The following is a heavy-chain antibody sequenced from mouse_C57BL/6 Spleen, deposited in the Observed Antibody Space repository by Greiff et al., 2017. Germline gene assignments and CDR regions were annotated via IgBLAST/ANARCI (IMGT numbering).Heavy chain of an antibody. CDR1: GYTFTSYW. CDR3: AKYYGSSQYYFDY. J-gene: IGHJ2*01. Sequence: VQLQQPGAELVKPGASVKLSCKASGYTFTSYWMHWVKQRPGRGLEWIGRIDPNSGGTKYNEKFKSKATLTVDKPSSTAYMQLSSLTSEDSAVYYCAKYYGSSQYYFDYWGQGTTLTVSS. V-gene: IGHV1-72*01. D-gene: IGHD1-1*01. CDR2: IDPNSGGT.